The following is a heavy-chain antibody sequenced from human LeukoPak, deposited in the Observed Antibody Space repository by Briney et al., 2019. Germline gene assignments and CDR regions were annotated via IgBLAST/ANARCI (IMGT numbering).Heavy chain of an antibody. J-gene: IGHJ6*04. Sequence: ASVKVSCKASGYTFTSYDINWVRQATGQGLEWMGWMNPNSGNTGYAQKFQGRVTMTRNTSISTAYMELSSLRSEDTAVYYCARRSSSWYTYYYYGMDVWGKGPTVTVSP. CDR3: ARRSSSWYTYYYYGMDV. CDR1: GYTFTSYD. V-gene: IGHV1-8*01. CDR2: MNPNSGNT. D-gene: IGHD6-13*01.